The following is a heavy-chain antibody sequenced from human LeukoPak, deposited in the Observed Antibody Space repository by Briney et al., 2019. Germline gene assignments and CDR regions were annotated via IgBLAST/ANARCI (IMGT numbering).Heavy chain of an antibody. Sequence: GESLRLSCAASVFTLSNYNMNWVRLAPGKGLEWVSFISSSGSYIYYADSVKGRFTISRDNANNLLFLQMDRLRAEDTAVYYCARDGHGWLQASFDYWGQGTLVTVSS. D-gene: IGHD5-24*01. CDR1: VFTLSNYN. CDR3: ARDGHGWLQASFDY. J-gene: IGHJ4*02. CDR2: ISSSGSYI. V-gene: IGHV3-21*06.